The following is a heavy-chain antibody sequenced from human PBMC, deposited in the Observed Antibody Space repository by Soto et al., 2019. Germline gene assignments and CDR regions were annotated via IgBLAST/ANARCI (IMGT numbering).Heavy chain of an antibody. CDR1: GYTFTGYY. D-gene: IGHD2-8*01. CDR3: ARVKNGHLRVAYFDY. J-gene: IGHJ4*02. V-gene: IGHV1-2*02. CDR2: INPNSGGT. Sequence: ASVKVSCKASGYTFTGYYMHWVRQAPGQGLEWMGWINPNSGGTNYAQKFQGRVTMTRDTSISTAYMELSRLRSDDTAVYYCARVKNGHLRVAYFDYWGQGTLVTVSS.